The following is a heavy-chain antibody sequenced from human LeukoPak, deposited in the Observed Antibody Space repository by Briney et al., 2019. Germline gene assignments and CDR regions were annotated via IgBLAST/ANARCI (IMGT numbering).Heavy chain of an antibody. CDR1: GFSFDEYA. Sequence: GGSLRLSCAASGFSFDEYAMHWVRQPPGKGLEWVSLISWDGGSRYYPDSVKGRFTISRDNSKNSLYLQMSSLRADDTALYYCAKTSIRWLQTYYFDYWGRGTLVSVSS. V-gene: IGHV3-43D*04. CDR3: AKTSIRWLQTYYFDY. D-gene: IGHD5-24*01. CDR2: ISWDGGSR. J-gene: IGHJ4*02.